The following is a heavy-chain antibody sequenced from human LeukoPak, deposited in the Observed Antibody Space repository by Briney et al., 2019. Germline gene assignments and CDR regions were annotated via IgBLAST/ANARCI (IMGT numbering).Heavy chain of an antibody. J-gene: IGHJ5*02. Sequence: GAPVKVSCKASRDTFTNYAFIWVRQAPGQGLEWMGGIIPIFGTTNYAQKFQGRVTISADESTSTVNMELSSLRSEDTALYYCARDLTLVRGARYRPYKWFNPWGQGTLVIVSS. CDR3: ARDLTLVRGARYRPYKWFNP. V-gene: IGHV1-69*01. CDR1: RDTFTNYA. D-gene: IGHD3-10*01. CDR2: IIPIFGTT.